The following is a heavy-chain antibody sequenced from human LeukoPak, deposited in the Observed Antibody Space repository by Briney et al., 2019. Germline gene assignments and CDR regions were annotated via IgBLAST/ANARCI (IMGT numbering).Heavy chain of an antibody. CDR2: INHEGTEK. D-gene: IGHD2/OR15-2a*01. J-gene: IGHJ6*02. CDR3: GRYLYAYGLDV. CDR1: GFTFTTNW. V-gene: IGHV3-7*01. Sequence: PGGSLRLSCKASSGFTFTTNWMAWVRQAPGKGLEWVATINHEGTEKNYVDSVRGRFTVSRDNAKDSLSLQMNSLRAEDTAVYYCGRYLYAYGLDVWGLGTTVTVSS.